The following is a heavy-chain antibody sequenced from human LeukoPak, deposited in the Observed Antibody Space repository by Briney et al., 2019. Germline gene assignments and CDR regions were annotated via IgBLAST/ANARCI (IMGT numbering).Heavy chain of an antibody. CDR3: ARDPTSGGYSYVTFDY. CDR2: INPNSGGT. J-gene: IGHJ4*02. V-gene: IGHV1-2*02. Sequence: GASVKVSCKASGYTFTGYYMHWVRQAPGQGVEWMGWINPNSGGTNYTKKFQGRVTMTRDTSISTAYMELSRLRSDDTAVYYCARDPTSGGYSYVTFDYWGQGTLVTVSS. D-gene: IGHD5-18*01. CDR1: GYTFTGYY.